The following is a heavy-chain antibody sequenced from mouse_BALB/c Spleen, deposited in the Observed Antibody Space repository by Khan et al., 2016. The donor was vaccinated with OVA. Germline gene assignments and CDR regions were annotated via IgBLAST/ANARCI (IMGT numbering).Heavy chain of an antibody. D-gene: IGHD2-4*01. V-gene: IGHV3-2*02. CDR2: INYSGNT. J-gene: IGHJ3*01. CDR3: ARKDYYDYDPFPY. CDR1: GYSITSEYA. Sequence: EVQLQESGPGLVKPSQSLSLTCTVTGYSITSEYAWNWIRQFPGNKLEWMGYINYSGNTRFNPSLKSRTSITRDTVKNQFFLQLNSVTTEDTATYYCARKDYYDYDPFPYWGQGTLVTVSA.